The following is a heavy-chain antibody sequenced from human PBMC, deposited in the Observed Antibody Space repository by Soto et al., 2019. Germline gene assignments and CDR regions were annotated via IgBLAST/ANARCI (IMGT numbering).Heavy chain of an antibody. CDR3: AKEGYDFWSGYPAGGDGMDV. Sequence: GGSLRLSCAASGFTFSSYWMSWVRQAPGQGLEWVSAISGSGGSTYYADSVKGRFTISRDNSKNTLYLQMNSLRAEDTAVYYCAKEGYDFWSGYPAGGDGMDVWGQGTTVTVSS. J-gene: IGHJ6*02. V-gene: IGHV3-23*01. CDR2: ISGSGGST. CDR1: GFTFSSYW. D-gene: IGHD3-3*01.